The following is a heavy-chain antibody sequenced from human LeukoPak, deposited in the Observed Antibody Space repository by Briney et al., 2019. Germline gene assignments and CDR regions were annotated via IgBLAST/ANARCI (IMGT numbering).Heavy chain of an antibody. CDR3: ARGIVATVDY. V-gene: IGHV3-74*01. J-gene: IGHJ4*02. CDR2: INSDGSST. CDR1: GFTFSDYY. D-gene: IGHD5-12*01. Sequence: PGGSLRLSCAASGFTFSDYYMSWIRQAPGKGLVWVSRINSDGSSTSYADSVKGRFTISRDNAKNTLYLQMNSLRAEDTAVYYCARGIVATVDYWGQGTLVTVSS.